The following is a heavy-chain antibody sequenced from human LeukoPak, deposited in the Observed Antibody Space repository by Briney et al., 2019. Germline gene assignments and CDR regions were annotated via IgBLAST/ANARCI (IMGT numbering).Heavy chain of an antibody. J-gene: IGHJ4*02. CDR2: INPNSGGT. CDR3: ARGRIVGATSYYFDY. V-gene: IGHV1-2*02. Sequence: ASVTVSCKASGYTFTGYYMHWVRQAPGQGLEWMGWINPNSGGTNYAQKFQGRVTMTRDTSISTAYMELSRLRSDDTAVYYCARGRIVGATSYYFDYWGQGTLVTVSS. D-gene: IGHD1-26*01. CDR1: GYTFTGYY.